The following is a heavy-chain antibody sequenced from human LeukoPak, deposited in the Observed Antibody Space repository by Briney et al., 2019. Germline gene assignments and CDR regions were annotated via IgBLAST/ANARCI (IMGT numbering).Heavy chain of an antibody. Sequence: PSETLSLTCTVSGGSISSGTYYWTWIRQPPGKGLEWIGYIYHSGTTYYNPSLKSRVTISIDRSKNQFSLNLTSVTAADTAVYYCARARGFLEWSPTTYYMDVWGKGTTVTVSS. CDR2: IYHSGTT. CDR3: ARARGFLEWSPTTYYMDV. D-gene: IGHD3-3*01. CDR1: GGSISSGTYY. J-gene: IGHJ6*03. V-gene: IGHV4-30-2*01.